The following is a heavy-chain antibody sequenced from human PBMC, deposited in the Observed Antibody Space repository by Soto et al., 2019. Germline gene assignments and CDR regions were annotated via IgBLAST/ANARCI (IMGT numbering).Heavy chain of an antibody. CDR2: ISYSGSP. CDR1: GGSISGYY. D-gene: IGHD6-6*01. CDR3: ARVGRSSSKTVFDY. J-gene: IGHJ4*02. Sequence: QVQLQESGPGLVKPSETLSLTCTVSGGSISGYYWSWIRQAPGKGLEWIGYISYSGSPNYNPSLKSRVTISVDTSQNQFSLKLTSVTAADTAVYCCARVGRSSSKTVFDYWGRGTLVTVSS. V-gene: IGHV4-59*01.